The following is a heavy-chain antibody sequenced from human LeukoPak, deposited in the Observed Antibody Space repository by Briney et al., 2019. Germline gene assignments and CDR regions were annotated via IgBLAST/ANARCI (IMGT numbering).Heavy chain of an antibody. CDR3: AKSLVDFWSGYLGWYFDL. CDR2: ISGSGGST. J-gene: IGHJ2*01. Sequence: GGSLRLSCAASGFTFSSYAMSWVRQAPGKGLEWVSAISGSGGSTYYADSVRGRFTISRDNSKNTLYLQMNSLRAEDTAVYYCAKSLVDFWSGYLGWYFDLWGRGTLVTVSS. V-gene: IGHV3-23*01. CDR1: GFTFSSYA. D-gene: IGHD3-3*01.